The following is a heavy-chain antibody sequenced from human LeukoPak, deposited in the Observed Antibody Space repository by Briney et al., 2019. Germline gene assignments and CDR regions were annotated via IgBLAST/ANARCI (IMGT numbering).Heavy chain of an antibody. Sequence: GGPLRLSCAASGFIFRTYAMTWVRQAPGKGLEWVTSISGSGATTYNADPLKGRFTISRDNSKNTLYLQMNSLRAEDTAVYYCVKESTSSGYYYAPDYWGQGTLVTVS. V-gene: IGHV3-23*01. CDR1: GFIFRTYA. CDR2: ISGSGATT. J-gene: IGHJ4*02. CDR3: VKESTSSGYYYAPDY. D-gene: IGHD3-22*01.